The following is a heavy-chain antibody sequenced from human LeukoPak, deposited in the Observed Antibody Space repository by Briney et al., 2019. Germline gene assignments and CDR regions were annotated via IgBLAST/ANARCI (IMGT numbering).Heavy chain of an antibody. CDR2: INSDGSST. Sequence: GGSLRLSCAASGFTFSSYWMHWVRQAPGKGLVWVSRINSDGSSTSYADSVKGRFAISRDNAKNTLYLQMNSLRAEDTGVYYCARDSDITMIAESWFDPWGQGTLVTVSS. J-gene: IGHJ5*02. D-gene: IGHD3-22*01. V-gene: IGHV3-74*01. CDR3: ARDSDITMIAESWFDP. CDR1: GFTFSSYW.